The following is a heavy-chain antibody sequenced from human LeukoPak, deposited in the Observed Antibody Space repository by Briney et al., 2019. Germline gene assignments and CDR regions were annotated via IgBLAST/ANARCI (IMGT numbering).Heavy chain of an antibody. Sequence: SETLSLTCTVSGGSISNYYWSWIRQPPGKGLEWIGCIYYSGSTNYNPSLKSRVTISLDTSKNQFSLKLSSVTAADTAVYFCASDRGGPYYYDSSGYQYWGQGTLVTVSS. V-gene: IGHV4-59*01. CDR2: IYYSGST. CDR3: ASDRGGPYYYDSSGYQY. D-gene: IGHD3-22*01. J-gene: IGHJ4*02. CDR1: GGSISNYY.